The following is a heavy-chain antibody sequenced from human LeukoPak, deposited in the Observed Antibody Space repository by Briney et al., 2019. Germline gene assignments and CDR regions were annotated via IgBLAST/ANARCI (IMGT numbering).Heavy chain of an antibody. CDR1: GYTLTELS. V-gene: IGHV1-24*01. CDR2: FDPEDGET. CDR3: ATGVNYGYSGSFDY. J-gene: IGHJ4*02. D-gene: IGHD4-17*01. Sequence: GASVKVSCKVSGYTLTELSMHWVRQAPGKGLEWMGGFDPEDGETIYAQKFQGRVTMTEDTSTDTAYMELSSLRSEDTAVYYCATGVNYGYSGSFDYWGQGTLVTVSS.